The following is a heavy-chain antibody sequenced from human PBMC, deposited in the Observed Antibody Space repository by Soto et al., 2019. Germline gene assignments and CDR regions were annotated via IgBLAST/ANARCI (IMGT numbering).Heavy chain of an antibody. CDR3: ARAQGDSSGDYFDY. D-gene: IGHD3-22*01. CDR2: IGTAGDT. J-gene: IGHJ4*02. Sequence: PWGSLRISCAASGFTFSSYDMHWVRQATGKGLEWVSAIGTAGDTYYPGSVKGRFTISRENAKNSLYLQMNSLRAEDTAVYYCARAQGDSSGDYFDYWGQGTLVTVSS. CDR1: GFTFSSYD. V-gene: IGHV3-13*01.